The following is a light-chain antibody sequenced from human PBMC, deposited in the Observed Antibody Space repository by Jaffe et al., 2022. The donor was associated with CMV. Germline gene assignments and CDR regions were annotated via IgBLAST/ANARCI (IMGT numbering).Light chain of an antibody. CDR1: SSDIGGSYNY. V-gene: IGLV2-14*01. Sequence: QSALTQPASVSGSPGQSITISCTGTSSDIGGSYNYVSWYQQQPGQAPKLIIYDVSNRPSGLSERLFGFKSGNTASLTISGLQAADEGDYYCMSYTTKGTVVFGGGTKLTVL. CDR3: MSYTTKGTVV. CDR2: DVS. J-gene: IGLJ2*01.